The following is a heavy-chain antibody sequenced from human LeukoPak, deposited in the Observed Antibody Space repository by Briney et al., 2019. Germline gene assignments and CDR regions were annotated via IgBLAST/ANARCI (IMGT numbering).Heavy chain of an antibody. CDR2: IYTSGST. CDR3: ARSPVTERWLQLETYFDY. D-gene: IGHD5-24*01. V-gene: IGHV4-4*07. J-gene: IGHJ4*02. CDR1: GGSIRSYY. Sequence: SETLSLTCTVSGGSIRSYYWSWIRQPAGKGLEGGGRIYTSGSTNYNPSLKSRVTISVDTSKNQFSLKLSSVTAADTAVYYCARSPVTERWLQLETYFDYWGQGTLVTVSS.